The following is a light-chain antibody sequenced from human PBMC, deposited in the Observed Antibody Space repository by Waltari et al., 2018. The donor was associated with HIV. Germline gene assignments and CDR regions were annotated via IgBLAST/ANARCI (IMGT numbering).Light chain of an antibody. CDR2: EVS. V-gene: IGLV2-14*01. CDR1: SSDIGAYNF. J-gene: IGLJ2*01. CDR3: ASYTRSVILL. Sequence: QSALTQPASVSGSPGKSITISCIGSSSDIGAYNFVSWYQQRPGKAPKLMIYEVSGRPSGSSNRFSGSKSGITASLTISGLQADDEADYYCASYTRSVILLFGGGTRLTVL.